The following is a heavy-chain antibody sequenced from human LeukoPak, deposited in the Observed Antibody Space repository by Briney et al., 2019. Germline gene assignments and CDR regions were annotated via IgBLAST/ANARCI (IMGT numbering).Heavy chain of an antibody. CDR1: GFTFSNCA. J-gene: IGHJ4*02. V-gene: IGHV3-30-3*01. CDR2: ISYDGNNR. CDR3: ARQGDDYGAYFDY. Sequence: PGGYLRLSCAASGFTFSNCAIYWVRQAPGKGLEWVAGISYDGNNRFYADSVKGRFTISRDNSKNTLYLQMNSLRAEDTAVYYCARQGDDYGAYFDYWGQGTLVTVSS. D-gene: IGHD4-17*01.